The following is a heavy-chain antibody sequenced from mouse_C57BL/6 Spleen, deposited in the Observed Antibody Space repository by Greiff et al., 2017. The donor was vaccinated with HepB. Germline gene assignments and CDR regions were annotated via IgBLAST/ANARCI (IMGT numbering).Heavy chain of an antibody. CDR1: GYSITSGYY. J-gene: IGHJ4*01. V-gene: IGHV3-6*01. CDR2: ISYDGSN. CDR3: ARDPLD. Sequence: EVKLQESGPGLVKPSQSLSLTCSVTGYSITSGYYWNWIRQFPGNKLEWMGYISYDGSNNYNPSLKNRISITRDTSKNQFFLKLNSVTTEDTATYYCARDPLDWGQGTSVTVSS.